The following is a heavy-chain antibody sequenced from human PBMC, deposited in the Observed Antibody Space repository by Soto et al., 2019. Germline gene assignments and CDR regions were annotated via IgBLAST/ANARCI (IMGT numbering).Heavy chain of an antibody. V-gene: IGHV4-39*07. Sequence: SETLSLPCTVSGGSISSSSYYWGWIRQPPGKGLEWLGSIYYSGSTFYNPSLKSRVTISVDTSKNQFSLKLSSVTAADTAVYYCARPKYGYPAAFDIWGQGTMVTVSS. CDR3: ARPKYGYPAAFDI. D-gene: IGHD6-13*01. CDR1: GGSISSSSYY. J-gene: IGHJ3*02. CDR2: IYYSGST.